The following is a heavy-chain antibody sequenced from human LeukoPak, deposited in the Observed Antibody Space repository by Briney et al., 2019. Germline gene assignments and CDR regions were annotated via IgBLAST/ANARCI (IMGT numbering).Heavy chain of an antibody. Sequence: QPGRSLRLSCAASGFTLSSYWMTWVRQAPGKGLEWVAYIKQDGSEKYYMDSVKGRFTISRDNAKNSLYLQMNSLRAEDTAVYYCAGHYDSSGYRVDVFDIWGQGTMVTVSS. CDR1: GFTLSSYW. CDR3: AGHYDSSGYRVDVFDI. CDR2: IKQDGSEK. D-gene: IGHD3-22*01. V-gene: IGHV3-7*01. J-gene: IGHJ3*02.